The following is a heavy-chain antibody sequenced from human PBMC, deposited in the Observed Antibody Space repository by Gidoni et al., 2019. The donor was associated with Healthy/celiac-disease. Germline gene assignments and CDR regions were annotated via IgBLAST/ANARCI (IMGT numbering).Heavy chain of an antibody. Sequence: QVQLQESGPGLVKPSQTLSLTCTVSGGSISSGGYYWSWIRQHPGKGLEWIGYIYYSGSNYYNPSLKSRVTISVDTSKNQFSLKLSSVTAADTAVYYCARETMVRGVITFDYWGQGTLVTVSS. CDR1: GGSISSGGYY. CDR3: ARETMVRGVITFDY. V-gene: IGHV4-31*03. J-gene: IGHJ4*02. CDR2: IYYSGSN. D-gene: IGHD3-10*01.